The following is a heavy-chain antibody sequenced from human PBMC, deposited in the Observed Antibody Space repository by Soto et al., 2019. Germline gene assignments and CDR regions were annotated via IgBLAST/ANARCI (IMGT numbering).Heavy chain of an antibody. CDR3: ARHSTRTSLSSSQVRGAFEI. CDR1: GGSISSSSYY. J-gene: IGHJ3*02. V-gene: IGHV4-39*01. CDR2: IYYSGST. D-gene: IGHD6-13*01. Sequence: SETLSLTCTVSGGSISSSSYYWGWIRQPPGKGLEWIGSIYYSGSTYYNPSLKSRVTISVDTSKNQFSLKLSSVTAADTAVYYCARHSTRTSLSSSQVRGAFEIWGQGTMVTVSS.